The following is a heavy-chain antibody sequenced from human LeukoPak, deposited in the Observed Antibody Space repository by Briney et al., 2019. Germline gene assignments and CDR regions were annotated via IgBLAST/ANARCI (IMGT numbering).Heavy chain of an antibody. D-gene: IGHD1-26*01. CDR3: ARELTYSGSHRNFDN. V-gene: IGHV1-8*01. J-gene: IGHJ4*02. CDR1: GYTFTSYD. Sequence: GASVKVSCKASGYTFTSYDINWVRQATGQGLEWMGWMNPNSGDTGYAQKFQGRVTMTRNTSISTAYMELSSLRSEDTAVYFCARELTYSGSHRNFDNWGQGTLVTVSS. CDR2: MNPNSGDT.